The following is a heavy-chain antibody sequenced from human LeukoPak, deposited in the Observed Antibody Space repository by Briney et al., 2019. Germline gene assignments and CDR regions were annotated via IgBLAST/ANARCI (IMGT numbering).Heavy chain of an antibody. J-gene: IGHJ3*02. Sequence: SVKVSCKASGGTFSSYAISWVRQAPGQGLEWMGGIIPIFGTANYAQKFQGRVTITTDEPTSTAYMELSSLRSEDTAVYYCAAPYSSSSDAFDIWGQGTMVTVSS. CDR2: IIPIFGTA. CDR3: AAPYSSSSDAFDI. D-gene: IGHD6-13*01. CDR1: GGTFSSYA. V-gene: IGHV1-69*05.